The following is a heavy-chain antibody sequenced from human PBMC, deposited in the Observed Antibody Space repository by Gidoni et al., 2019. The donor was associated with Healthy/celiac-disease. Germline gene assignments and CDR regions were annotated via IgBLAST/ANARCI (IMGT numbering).Heavy chain of an antibody. V-gene: IGHV4-34*01. D-gene: IGHD4-17*01. J-gene: IGHJ4*02. CDR3: ARGDYGGSIRY. Sequence: QVQLQQWGAGLLKPSETLSLTCAVYGGSFSGYYWSWIRQPPGKGLEWIGKINHSGSTNYNPSLKSRVTISVDTSKNQFSLKLSSVTAADTAVYYCARGDYGGSIRYWGQGTLVTVSS. CDR1: GGSFSGYY. CDR2: INHSGST.